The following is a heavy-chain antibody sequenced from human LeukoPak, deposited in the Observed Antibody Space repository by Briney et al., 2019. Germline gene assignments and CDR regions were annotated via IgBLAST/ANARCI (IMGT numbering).Heavy chain of an antibody. CDR3: ARLNVDTAMVNNYYYMDV. D-gene: IGHD5-18*01. CDR2: IYPGDSDT. Sequence: GESLKISFKGSGYSFTSYWIGWVRPMPGKGLEWMGIIYPGDSDTRYSPSFQGQVTISADKSISTAYLQWSSLKASDTAMYYCARLNVDTAMVNNYYYMDVWGKGTTVTVSS. J-gene: IGHJ6*03. CDR1: GYSFTSYW. V-gene: IGHV5-51*01.